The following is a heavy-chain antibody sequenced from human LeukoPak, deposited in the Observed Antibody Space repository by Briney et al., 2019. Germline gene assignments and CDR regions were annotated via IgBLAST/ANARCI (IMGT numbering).Heavy chain of an antibody. CDR2: IYTSGST. J-gene: IGHJ3*02. V-gene: IGHV4-4*07. Sequence: PSGTLSLTCTVSGGSISSYYWSWIRQPAGKGLEWIGRIYTSGSTNYNPSLKSRVTMSVDTSKNQFSLKLSSVTAADTAVYYCARGLAYYYDSSGYPDDAFDIWGQGTMVTVSS. CDR3: ARGLAYYYDSSGYPDDAFDI. D-gene: IGHD3-22*01. CDR1: GGSISSYY.